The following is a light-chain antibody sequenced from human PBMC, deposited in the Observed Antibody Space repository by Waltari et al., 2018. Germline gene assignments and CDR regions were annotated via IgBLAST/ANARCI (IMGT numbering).Light chain of an antibody. V-gene: IGLV4-69*01. CDR2: VNSDGSH. CDR1: SGHSSNV. J-gene: IGLJ3*02. CDR3: QTGGHGTWV. Sequence: QLVLTQSPSASASLGASVKLTCTLSSGHSSNVIAWLQQQPEKGPRYLMKVNSDGSHSTGDKIPDRFAGSRSGTEHYLTIPSLLSEDDADYYCQTGGHGTWVFGGGTKLTVL.